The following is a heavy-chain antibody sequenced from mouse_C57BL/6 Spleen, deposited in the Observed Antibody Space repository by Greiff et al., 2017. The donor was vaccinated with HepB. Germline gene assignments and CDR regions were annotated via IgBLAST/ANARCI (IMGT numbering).Heavy chain of an antibody. J-gene: IGHJ3*01. CDR1: GFNIKNTY. V-gene: IGHV14-3*01. Sequence: VQLQQSVAELVRPGASVKLSCTASGFNIKNTYMHWVKQRPEQGLEWIGRIDPANGNTKYAPKFQGKATITADTSSNTAYLQLSSLTSEDTAIFSCARGSPDSSGYKPFAYWGQGTLVTVSA. CDR3: ARGSPDSSGYKPFAY. D-gene: IGHD3-2*02. CDR2: IDPANGNT.